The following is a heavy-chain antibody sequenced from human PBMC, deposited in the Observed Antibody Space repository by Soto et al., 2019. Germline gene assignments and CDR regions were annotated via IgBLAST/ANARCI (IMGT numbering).Heavy chain of an antibody. CDR3: AKNEAAGSGYARSFDH. D-gene: IGHD5-12*01. J-gene: IGHJ4*02. CDR1: GFTVSRSY. V-gene: IGHV3-53*01. CDR2: IYSGGGT. Sequence: VGSLRLSCAASGFTVSRSYMSWICQARGKGLEWVSLIYSGGGTYYADSVKGRFTISRYNSKNVFYLQMNSLRAEDTAVYYCAKNEAAGSGYARSFDHWGQGTLVTVS.